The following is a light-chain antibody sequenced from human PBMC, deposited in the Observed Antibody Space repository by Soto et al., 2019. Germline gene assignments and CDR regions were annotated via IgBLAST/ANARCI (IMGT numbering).Light chain of an antibody. CDR1: QDIGNY. V-gene: IGKV1-33*01. CDR3: QQYYNVPIT. CDR2: DAS. Sequence: DIQMTQSPSSLSASVGDRVTITCQASQDIGNYLNWYQQRPGEAPKLLILDASSLDTGVPSRFSGSGSGTDFTFTISSLQSEDIATYYCQQYYNVPITFGQGTRLVIK. J-gene: IGKJ5*01.